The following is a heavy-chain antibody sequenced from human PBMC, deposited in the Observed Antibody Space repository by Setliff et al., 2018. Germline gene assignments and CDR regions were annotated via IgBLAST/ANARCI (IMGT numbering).Heavy chain of an antibody. Sequence: KTSETLSLTCTVSGDSISSGSYYWTWIRQPAGKGLEWIGHFHTGGSTNYNRSLRSRVSISVDTSKNQFSLKLSSVTAADTAVYYCARHVNGSGKYYNWFDPWGQGTLVTVSS. CDR3: ARHVNGSGKYYNWFDP. CDR1: GDSISSGSYY. V-gene: IGHV4-61*09. CDR2: FHTGGST. D-gene: IGHD3-10*01. J-gene: IGHJ5*02.